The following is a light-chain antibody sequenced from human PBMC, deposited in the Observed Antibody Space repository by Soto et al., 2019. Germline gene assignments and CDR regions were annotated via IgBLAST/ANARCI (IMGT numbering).Light chain of an antibody. CDR1: QGISNY. V-gene: IGKV1-27*01. J-gene: IGKJ1*01. Sequence: DIQMTQSPSSLSASVGDRVTITCRASQGISNYLAWYQQKPGKVPKLLIYAASTLQSGVPSRFSGSGSGTEFNLTISSLQHEDVATYYCQKYNSAPRTFGQGTKVEIK. CDR2: AAS. CDR3: QKYNSAPRT.